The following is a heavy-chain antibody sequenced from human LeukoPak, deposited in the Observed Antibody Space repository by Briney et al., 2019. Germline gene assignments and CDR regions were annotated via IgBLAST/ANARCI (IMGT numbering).Heavy chain of an antibody. J-gene: IGHJ3*02. CDR3: ARGRWLPNAFDI. D-gene: IGHD5-24*01. Sequence: PSETLSLTCTVSGDSINSYYWNWIRQPPGKRLEGIGYIYYSGRTDYNPSLKSRVTISVDTSKHQFSMKLKSVTAADTAVYFCARGRWLPNAFDIWGQGTMVTVFS. V-gene: IGHV4-59*01. CDR1: GDSINSYY. CDR2: IYYSGRT.